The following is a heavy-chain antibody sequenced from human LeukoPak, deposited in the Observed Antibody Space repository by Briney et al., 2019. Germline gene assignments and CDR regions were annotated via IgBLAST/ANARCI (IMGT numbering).Heavy chain of an antibody. J-gene: IGHJ6*03. D-gene: IGHD3-9*01. V-gene: IGHV1-2*06. Sequence: ASVKVSCKASGYTFTGYYMHWVQQAPGQGLEWMGRINPNSGGTNYAQKFQGRVTMTRDTSISTAYMELSRLRSDDTAVYYCARAYYDILTGPTYMDVWGKGTTVTVSS. CDR1: GYTFTGYY. CDR2: INPNSGGT. CDR3: ARAYYDILTGPTYMDV.